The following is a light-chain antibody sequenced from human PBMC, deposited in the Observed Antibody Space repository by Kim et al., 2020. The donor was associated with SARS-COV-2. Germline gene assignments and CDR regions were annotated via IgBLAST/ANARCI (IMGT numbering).Light chain of an antibody. CDR2: YDS. Sequence: APGQTARITCGGNNIGGQSVHWYQQKPGQAPVLVIYYDSDRPSGIPERFSGSKAATTATLTISRVEAGDEANYYCQVWDTTTDDSVFGTGTKVTVL. CDR3: QVWDTTTDDSV. J-gene: IGLJ1*01. V-gene: IGLV3-21*01. CDR1: NIGGQS.